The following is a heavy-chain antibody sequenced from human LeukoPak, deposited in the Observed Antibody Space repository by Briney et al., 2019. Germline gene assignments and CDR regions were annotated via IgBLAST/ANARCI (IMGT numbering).Heavy chain of an antibody. Sequence: ASVKVSCKASGYTFTSYDINWVRQAPGQGLEWMGWINPNSGGTNYAQKFQGRVTMTRDTSISTAYMELSRLRSDDTAVYYCARGVLLSYNWNLQLEDYWGQGTLVTVSS. V-gene: IGHV1-2*02. CDR1: GYTFTSYD. J-gene: IGHJ4*02. D-gene: IGHD1-20*01. CDR2: INPNSGGT. CDR3: ARGVLLSYNWNLQLEDY.